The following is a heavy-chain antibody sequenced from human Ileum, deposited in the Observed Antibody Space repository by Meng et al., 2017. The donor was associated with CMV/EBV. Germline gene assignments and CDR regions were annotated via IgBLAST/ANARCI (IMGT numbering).Heavy chain of an antibody. V-gene: IGHV1-3*01. CDR2: INAVNGNT. CDR3: ARIGYGAHFDY. J-gene: IGHJ4*02. Sequence: QVQLVQSGAEVKKPGASVKVSCKASGYTFTSYAMHWVRQAPGRRLEWMGWINAVNGNTKYSQKFQGRVTITRDTSASTAYMELSSLRSEDTAVYYCARIGYGAHFDYWGQGTLVTVSS. CDR1: GYTFTSYA. D-gene: IGHD4-17*01.